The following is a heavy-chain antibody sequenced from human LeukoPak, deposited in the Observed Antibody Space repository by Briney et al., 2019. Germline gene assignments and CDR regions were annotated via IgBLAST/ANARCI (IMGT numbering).Heavy chain of an antibody. J-gene: IGHJ3*02. CDR3: ARWGYYYDSSGYYGDAFDI. V-gene: IGHV4-59*01. CDR1: GGSISNYH. CDR2: IYYSGST. Sequence: SETLSLTCTVSGGSISNYHWTWIRQPPGKGLEYIGYIYYSGSTNYNPSLKSRVTISVDTSKNQFSLKLSSVTAADTAVYYCARWGYYYDSSGYYGDAFDIWGQGTMVTVSS. D-gene: IGHD3-22*01.